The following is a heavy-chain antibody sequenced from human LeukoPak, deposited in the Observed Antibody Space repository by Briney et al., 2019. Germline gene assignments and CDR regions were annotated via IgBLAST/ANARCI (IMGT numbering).Heavy chain of an antibody. D-gene: IGHD2-21*01. Sequence: SETLSLTCTVSGGSISSSSYYWGWIRQPPGKGLEWIGEINHSGSTNYNPSLKSRVTISVDTSKNQFSLKLSSVTAADTAVYYCARGYFRVDVWGKGTTVTVSS. CDR2: INHSGST. J-gene: IGHJ6*04. CDR3: ARGYFRVDV. V-gene: IGHV4-39*07. CDR1: GGSISSSSYY.